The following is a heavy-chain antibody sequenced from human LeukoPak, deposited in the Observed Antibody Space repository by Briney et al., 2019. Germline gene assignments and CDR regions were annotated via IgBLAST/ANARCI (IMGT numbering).Heavy chain of an antibody. CDR2: ISGSGGST. Sequence: GGSLRLSCAASRFTFNTYAMNWVRQAPGKGLEWVSSISGSGGSTYYVDSVKGRFTISRDNSKNTLYLQMHSLKVDDTALYYCAKDDRPYYLNAFDIWGQGTMVTVSS. V-gene: IGHV3-23*01. CDR3: AKDDRPYYLNAFDI. CDR1: RFTFNTYA. J-gene: IGHJ3*02. D-gene: IGHD3-16*01.